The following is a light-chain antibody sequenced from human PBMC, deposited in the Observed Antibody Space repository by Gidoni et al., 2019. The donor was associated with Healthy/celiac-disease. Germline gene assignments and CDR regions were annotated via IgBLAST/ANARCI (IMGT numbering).Light chain of an antibody. CDR3: QQYDNLPYT. CDR1: QAISNY. J-gene: IGKJ2*01. CDR2: DAS. Sequence: IHMTHSPSSLSASLGDRVTITCQASQAISNYLNWYQQKPGKAPKLLIYDASNLETGVPSRFSGSGSGTDFTFTISSLQPEDIATYYCQQYDNLPYTFGQGTKLEIK. V-gene: IGKV1-33*01.